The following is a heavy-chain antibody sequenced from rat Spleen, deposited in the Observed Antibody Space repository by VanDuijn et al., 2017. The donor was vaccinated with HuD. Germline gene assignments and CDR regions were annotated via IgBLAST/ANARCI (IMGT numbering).Heavy chain of an antibody. CDR2: ISYSGST. Sequence: EVQLQESGPGLVKPSQSLSLTCSVTGYSITSNYWGWIRKFPGNKMEWIGHISYSGSTSYNPSLKSRISITRDTSKNQFFLQLNSVTTEDTATYYCARSIYYYSGVYVMDAWGQGASVTVSS. CDR1: GYSITSNY. V-gene: IGHV3-1*01. D-gene: IGHD1-1*01. J-gene: IGHJ4*01. CDR3: ARSIYYYSGVYVMDA.